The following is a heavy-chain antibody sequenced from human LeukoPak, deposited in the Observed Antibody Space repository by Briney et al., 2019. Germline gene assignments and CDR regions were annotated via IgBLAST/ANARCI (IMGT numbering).Heavy chain of an antibody. CDR3: ARDPTYCSGGSCYTRGDY. D-gene: IGHD2-15*01. Sequence: PGGSLRLSCAASRFTVSSNYMSWVRQAPGKGLEWVSVIYSGGSTYYADSVKGRFTISRDNSKNTLYLQMNSLRAEDTAVYYCARDPTYCSGGSCYTRGDYWGQGTLVTVSS. CDR2: IYSGGST. J-gene: IGHJ4*02. CDR1: RFTVSSNY. V-gene: IGHV3-66*01.